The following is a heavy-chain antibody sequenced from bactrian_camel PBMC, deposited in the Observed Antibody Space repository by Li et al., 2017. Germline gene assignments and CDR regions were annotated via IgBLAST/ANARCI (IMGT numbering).Heavy chain of an antibody. J-gene: IGHJ6*01. Sequence: HVQLVESGGGSVQAGGSLRLSCAASGYTYNRNCMAWFRQAPGKEREGVARIATGSGNTYYADSVKGRFTISQDNAKNTVYLQMNSLEPEDTAMYYCAARGPYCYTKLSVRDFTYWGQGTQVTVS. D-gene: IGHD2*01. CDR2: IATGSGNT. V-gene: IGHV3S1*01. CDR1: GYTYNRNC. CDR3: AARGPYCYTKLSVRDFTY.